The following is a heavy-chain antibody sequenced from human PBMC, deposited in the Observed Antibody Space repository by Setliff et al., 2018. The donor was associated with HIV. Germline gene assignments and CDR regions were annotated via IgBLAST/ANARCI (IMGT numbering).Heavy chain of an antibody. V-gene: IGHV4-4*02. D-gene: IGHD3-22*01. Sequence: VTLSLTCAVSADSIGTNHWWNWVRQPPGKGLEWIGEISQSGKTNYHPSLKSRITISMEASKTHFSLTLNSVTAADTAVYYCAGVPGRYDSSGYAFDIWGQGTMVT. J-gene: IGHJ3*02. CDR2: ISQSGKT. CDR1: ADSIGTNHW. CDR3: AGVPGRYDSSGYAFDI.